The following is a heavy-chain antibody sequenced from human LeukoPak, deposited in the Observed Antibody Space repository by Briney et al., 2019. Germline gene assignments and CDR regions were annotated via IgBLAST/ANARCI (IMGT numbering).Heavy chain of an antibody. J-gene: IGHJ4*02. V-gene: IGHV4-34*01. Sequence: KPSETLSLTCAVYGGSFSGYYWSWIRQPPGKGLEWIGEINHSGSTNYNPSLKSRVTISVDTSKNQFPLKLSSVTAADTAVYYCARAKRGYSGYDYRFDYWGQGTLVTVSS. CDR2: INHSGST. CDR3: ARAKRGYSGYDYRFDY. CDR1: GGSFSGYY. D-gene: IGHD5-12*01.